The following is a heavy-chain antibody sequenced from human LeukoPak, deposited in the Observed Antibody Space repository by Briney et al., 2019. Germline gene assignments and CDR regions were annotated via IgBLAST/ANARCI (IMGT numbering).Heavy chain of an antibody. V-gene: IGHV4-59*01. Sequence: PSKTLSLTCTVSGGSISSYYWSWIRQPLGKGLEWIGYIYYSGSTNYNPSLKSRVTISVDTSKNQFSLKLSSVTAADTAVYYCARVGDYGGNSAILDYWGQGTLVTVSS. D-gene: IGHD4-23*01. CDR2: IYYSGST. CDR3: ARVGDYGGNSAILDY. J-gene: IGHJ4*02. CDR1: GGSISSYY.